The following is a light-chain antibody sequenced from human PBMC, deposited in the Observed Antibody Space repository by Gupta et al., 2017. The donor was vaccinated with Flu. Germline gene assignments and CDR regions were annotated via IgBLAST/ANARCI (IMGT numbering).Light chain of an antibody. J-gene: IGLJ2*01. CDR3: ASYECGRGLV. V-gene: IGLV2-14*01. CDR1: STGTGANNY. Sequence: TSTGTGANNYVSWYQQIPGKAPQLILYEVMYRPSGISDRFSGSASAGRASLTISGLRPEDEGEYFCASYECGRGLVFGGGTTLTVL. CDR2: EVM.